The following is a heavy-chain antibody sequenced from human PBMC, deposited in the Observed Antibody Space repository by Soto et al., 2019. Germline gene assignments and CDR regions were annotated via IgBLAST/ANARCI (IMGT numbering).Heavy chain of an antibody. V-gene: IGHV4-30-4*01. Sequence: PSETLSLTCTVSGGSISSGDYYWSWIRQPPGKGLEWIGYIYYSGSTYYNPSLKSRVTISVDTSKNQFSLKLSPVTAADTAVYYCARAIMMNQFDPWGQGTLVTVSS. CDR2: IYYSGST. J-gene: IGHJ5*02. D-gene: IGHD2-8*01. CDR1: GGSISSGDYY. CDR3: ARAIMMNQFDP.